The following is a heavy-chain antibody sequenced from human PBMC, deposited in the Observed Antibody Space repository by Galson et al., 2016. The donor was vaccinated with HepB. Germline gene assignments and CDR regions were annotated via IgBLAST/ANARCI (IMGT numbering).Heavy chain of an antibody. V-gene: IGHV3-74*01. D-gene: IGHD2-8*01. CDR1: GFTFSRHW. Sequence: SLRLSCAASGFTFSRHWMHWVRQAPGKGLVWVSRIKTDGTYADSLEGRFTSTRYNAKNTLYLDMNSLRVGDTAIYYCARHGLGAFDLWGRGTMVTVSS. J-gene: IGHJ3*01. CDR3: ARHGLGAFDL. CDR2: IKTDG.